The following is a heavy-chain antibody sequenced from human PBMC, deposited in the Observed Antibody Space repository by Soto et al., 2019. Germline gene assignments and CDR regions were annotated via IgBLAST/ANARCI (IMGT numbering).Heavy chain of an antibody. D-gene: IGHD4-17*01. V-gene: IGHV1-69*08. CDR1: GGSYSTYT. Sequence: QVQVVQSGAEVKKPGSSVKVSCKASGGSYSTYTITWVRQAPGQGLEWMGRVIPILGVVKYAQKFQGKVTSTADKATSTAYMEVSSLRSDDTAVYYCARESVGDYALLDYWGQGTLVTVSS. CDR2: VIPILGVV. CDR3: ARESVGDYALLDY. J-gene: IGHJ4*01.